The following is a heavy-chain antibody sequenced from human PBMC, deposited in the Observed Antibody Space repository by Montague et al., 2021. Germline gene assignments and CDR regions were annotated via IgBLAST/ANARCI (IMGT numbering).Heavy chain of an antibody. V-gene: IGHV4-39*01. D-gene: IGHD3-16*02. CDR3: ARHVIGNYGMDV. CDR1: GGSISSSSYY. CDR2: IYYSGST. Sequence: SGTLSLTCTVSGGSISSSSYYWGWIRQPPGKGLEWIGSIYYSGSTYYNPPLKSRVTISVDTSKNQFSLKLSSVTAADTAVYYCARHVIGNYGMDVWGQGTTVTVSS. J-gene: IGHJ6*02.